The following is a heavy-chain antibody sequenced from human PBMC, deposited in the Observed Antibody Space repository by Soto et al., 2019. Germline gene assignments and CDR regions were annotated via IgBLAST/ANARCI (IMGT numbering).Heavy chain of an antibody. D-gene: IGHD5-12*01. V-gene: IGHV1-69*12. Sequence: QVQLVQSGAEVKKPESSVKVSCKAPGGTFSTYAISWVRQAPGQGLEWMGGIIPMFGTANYAQRFQDRVTITADEPTNTVYMKLSSLRSEDTAVYFCASGIHLWLRRITNGYSGWGQGTLVTVSS. CDR1: GGTFSTYA. CDR3: ASGIHLWLRRITNGYSG. J-gene: IGHJ4*02. CDR2: IIPMFGTA.